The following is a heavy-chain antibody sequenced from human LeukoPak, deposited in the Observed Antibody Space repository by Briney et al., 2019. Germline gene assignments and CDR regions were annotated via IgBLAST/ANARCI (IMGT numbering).Heavy chain of an antibody. CDR2: IYPGDSDT. D-gene: IGHD3-22*01. CDR3: ARQSLYGSSGYPEVGDYYYMDV. Sequence: GESLKISCKGSGYSFTSYWIGWVRQMPGKGLEWMGIIYPGDSDTRYSPSFQGQVTISADKSISTAYLQWSSLKASDTAMYYCARQSLYGSSGYPEVGDYYYMDVWGKGTTVTVSS. CDR1: GYSFTSYW. V-gene: IGHV5-51*01. J-gene: IGHJ6*03.